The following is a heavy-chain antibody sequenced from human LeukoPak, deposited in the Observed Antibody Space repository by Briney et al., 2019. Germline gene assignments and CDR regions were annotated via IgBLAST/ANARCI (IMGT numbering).Heavy chain of an antibody. J-gene: IGHJ4*02. Sequence: GGSLRLSFAAAGFTFSIYAVRWVRQAPGEGLEWVSDISGSGGSTYYADSVKGRSTISRDNSKNTLYLQMNSLRAEDTAVYYCANVHYDSSGYYRWGQGTLVTVSS. V-gene: IGHV3-23*01. CDR1: GFTFSIYA. CDR2: ISGSGGST. D-gene: IGHD3-22*01. CDR3: ANVHYDSSGYYR.